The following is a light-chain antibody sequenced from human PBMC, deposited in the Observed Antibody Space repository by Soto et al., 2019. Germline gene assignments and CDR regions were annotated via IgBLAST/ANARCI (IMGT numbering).Light chain of an antibody. V-gene: IGKV1-9*01. CDR3: QQRFDSPVT. CDR1: QVISTS. J-gene: IGKJ5*01. CDR2: AAS. Sequence: DMQQTQSQSFLSPSIGKSVTITCRASQVISTSLAWYQVKPGKAPKLLIYAASSLESGVPARFSATVSGTEFSLTITSLLSESFAPYYCQQRFDSPVTLGQGTRLDSK.